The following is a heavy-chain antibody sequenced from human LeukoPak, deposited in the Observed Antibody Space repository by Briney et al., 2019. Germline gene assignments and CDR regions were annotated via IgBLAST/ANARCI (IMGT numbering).Heavy chain of an antibody. CDR3: ARSIAVARFDF. Sequence: GGSLRLSCAASGFTFSSYSMNWVRQAPGKGLEWVSSISSSSSYIYYADSVKGRFTISRDNAKNSLYLQMNSLRAEDTAVYYCARSIAVARFDFWGQGTLVTVSS. D-gene: IGHD6-19*01. V-gene: IGHV3-21*01. CDR2: ISSSSSYI. CDR1: GFTFSSYS. J-gene: IGHJ4*02.